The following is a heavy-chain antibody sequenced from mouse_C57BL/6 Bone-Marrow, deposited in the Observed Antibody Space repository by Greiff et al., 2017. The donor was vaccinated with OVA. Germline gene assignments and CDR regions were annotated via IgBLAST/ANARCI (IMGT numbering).Heavy chain of an antibody. D-gene: IGHD2-3*01. Sequence: DVKLQESGPELVKPGASVKMSCKASGYTFTDYNMHWVKQSHGKSLEWIGYINPNNGGTSYNQKFKGKATLTVNKSSSTAYMELRSLTSEDSAVYYCARNDYRYFDVWGTGTTVTVSS. CDR1: GYTFTDYN. CDR3: ARNDYRYFDV. CDR2: INPNNGGT. J-gene: IGHJ1*03. V-gene: IGHV1-22*01.